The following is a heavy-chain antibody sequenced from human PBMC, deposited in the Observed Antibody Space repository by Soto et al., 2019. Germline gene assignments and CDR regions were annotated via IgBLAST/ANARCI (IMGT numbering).Heavy chain of an antibody. Sequence: EVQLVESGGGLVQPGGSLRLSCAASGFDFGSYWMSWVRQAPGKGLEWVANIKQDGSEKYYVDSVKGRFIISRDNAKNSLYLQMNSLRAEDTAIYYCARAHNYARCWGQGTLVTVSS. CDR1: GFDFGSYW. CDR3: ARAHNYARC. D-gene: IGHD2-2*01. CDR2: IKQDGSEK. V-gene: IGHV3-7*05. J-gene: IGHJ4*02.